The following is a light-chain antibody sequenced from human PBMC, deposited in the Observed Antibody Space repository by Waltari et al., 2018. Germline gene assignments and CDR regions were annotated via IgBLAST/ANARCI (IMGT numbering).Light chain of an antibody. CDR2: DVS. CDR1: SSDVGAYAF. V-gene: IGLV2-8*01. CDR3: SSYGGSNNVV. J-gene: IGLJ3*02. Sequence: QSALTQPPSASGSPGQSVTISCPGTSSDVGAYAFVPWYPQHPAKAPKPLIYDVSKRPSGVPDRFSGSKSGNTASLTVSGLQAEDEADYYCSSYGGSNNVVFGGGTKLTVL.